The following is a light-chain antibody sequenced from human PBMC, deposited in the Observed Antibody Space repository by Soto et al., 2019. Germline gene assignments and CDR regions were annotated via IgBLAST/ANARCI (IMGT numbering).Light chain of an antibody. Sequence: EIVLTQSPGTLSLSPGERATLSCRASHSVSSSYLAWYQQKPGQAPRLLISGASGRATGIPVRFSSSGSETDFTLTISRLEPEDFAVYYCQHYGTSWWTFGQGTKVDIK. CDR3: QHYGTSWWT. CDR2: GAS. V-gene: IGKV3-20*01. CDR1: HSVSSSY. J-gene: IGKJ1*01.